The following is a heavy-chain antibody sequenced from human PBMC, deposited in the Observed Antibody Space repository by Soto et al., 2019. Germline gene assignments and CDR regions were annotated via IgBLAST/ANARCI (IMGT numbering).Heavy chain of an antibody. Sequence: QVQLVESGGDVVQPGRSLRLSCAASGFTFSSYGMHWVRQAPGKGLEWVAVISYDGSVKYYADSVKGRFTISRDNSKNTLYLQMISLRAEDTAVYYCAGAVASGYWGQGTLVTVSS. J-gene: IGHJ4*02. D-gene: IGHD2-15*01. CDR3: AGAVASGY. CDR2: ISYDGSVK. CDR1: GFTFSSYG. V-gene: IGHV3-30*03.